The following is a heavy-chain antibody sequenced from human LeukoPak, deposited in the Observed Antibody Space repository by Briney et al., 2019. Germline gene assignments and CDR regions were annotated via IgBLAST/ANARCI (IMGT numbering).Heavy chain of an antibody. J-gene: IGHJ4*02. Sequence: GGSLRLSCAASGFIFRNYAMHWVRQAPGKGLEWVAVIWYDGSNKYYTDSVKGRFTISRDNSKNTVYLQMNSLRAEDTAEYFCARGSKTAGGTLDYWGQGTLVTVSS. CDR1: GFIFRNYA. CDR2: IWYDGSNK. D-gene: IGHD6-13*01. V-gene: IGHV3-33*08. CDR3: ARGSKTAGGTLDY.